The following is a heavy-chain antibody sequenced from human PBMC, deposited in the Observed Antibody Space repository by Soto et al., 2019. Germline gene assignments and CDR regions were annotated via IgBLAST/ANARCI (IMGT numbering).Heavy chain of an antibody. Sequence: QVQLVQSGAEVKKPGASVKVSCKASGYTFTSYGISWVRQAPGQGLEWMGWISAYNGNTNYAQKLQGRVTITADESRSAASMELSSMRSEDTAVYYCARGPFSGYCSGGSCYVGAFDIWGEGTMVTVSS. CDR3: ARGPFSGYCSGGSCYVGAFDI. D-gene: IGHD2-15*01. CDR2: ISAYNGNT. CDR1: GYTFTSYG. J-gene: IGHJ3*02. V-gene: IGHV1-18*01.